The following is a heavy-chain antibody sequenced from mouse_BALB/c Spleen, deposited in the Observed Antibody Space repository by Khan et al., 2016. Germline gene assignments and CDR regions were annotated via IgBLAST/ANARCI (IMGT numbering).Heavy chain of an antibody. CDR1: GYTFTDYA. V-gene: IGHV1S137*01. CDR3: ASVGASYYGYYYAMDY. Sequence: QVQLQQSGPEVVRPGVSVKISCKGSGYTFTDYAMHWVKQSHTKSLEWIGLITTYNGNANYNQKFKGKATMTVDKSSSTAYMELARLTSEDSAIYYGASVGASYYGYYYAMDYWGQGTSVTVSS. D-gene: IGHD1-1*02. CDR2: ITTYNGNA. J-gene: IGHJ4*01.